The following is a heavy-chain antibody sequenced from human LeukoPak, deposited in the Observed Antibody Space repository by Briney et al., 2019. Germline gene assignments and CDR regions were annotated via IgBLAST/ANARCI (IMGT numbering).Heavy chain of an antibody. D-gene: IGHD5-24*01. V-gene: IGHV3-48*01. CDR2: IGIDSGNR. CDR1: GFTFSSYA. CDR3: ARDYKYAFDN. Sequence: GGSLRLTCAASGFTFSSYAMSWVRQAPGKGLEWISYIGIDSGNRNYADSVKGRFTISGDKAKSSLYLQMNSLRVEDTAVYYCARDYKYAFDNWGQGTLVPVSS. J-gene: IGHJ4*02.